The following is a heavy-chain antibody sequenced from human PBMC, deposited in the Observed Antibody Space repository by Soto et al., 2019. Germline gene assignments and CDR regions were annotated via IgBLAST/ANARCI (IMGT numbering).Heavy chain of an antibody. Sequence: EVQLVESGGGLVQPGGSLRLSCAASGFTFSSYEMNWVRQAPGKGLEWVSYISSSGSTIYYADSVKGRFTISRDNAKNSLYLQMNSLRAEDTAVYYCASAVTMIVAYRGQGTLVTVSS. J-gene: IGHJ4*02. CDR1: GFTFSSYE. CDR2: ISSSGSTI. D-gene: IGHD3-22*01. V-gene: IGHV3-48*03. CDR3: ASAVTMIVAY.